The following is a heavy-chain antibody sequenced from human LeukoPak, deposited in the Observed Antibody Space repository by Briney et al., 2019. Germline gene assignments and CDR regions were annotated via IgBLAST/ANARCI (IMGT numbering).Heavy chain of an antibody. D-gene: IGHD6-13*01. CDR1: GFTFSSYA. V-gene: IGHV3-23*01. CDR2: ISGSGGRT. Sequence: GGSLRLSCAASGFTFSSYAMSWVRQAPGKGLKWVSGISGSGGRTYYADSVKGRFTISRDNSKNTLYLRMNSLRADDTAVYYCAKDYLGSSNAFDVWGRGTIVTVSP. CDR3: AKDYLGSSNAFDV. J-gene: IGHJ3*01.